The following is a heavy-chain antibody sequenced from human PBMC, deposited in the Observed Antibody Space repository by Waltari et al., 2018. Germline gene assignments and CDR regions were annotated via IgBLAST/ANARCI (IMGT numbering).Heavy chain of an antibody. CDR3: ARGLQLWATDAFDI. J-gene: IGHJ3*02. CDR2: IYYSGST. Sequence: QVQLQESGPGLVKPSETLSLTCTVSGGSISSYYWSWIRQPPGKGLEWIGYIYYSGSTNYNPSLKSRVTISVDTSKNQFSLKLSSVTAADTAVYYCARGLQLWATDAFDIWGQGTMVTVSS. D-gene: IGHD5-18*01. V-gene: IGHV4-59*01. CDR1: GGSISSYY.